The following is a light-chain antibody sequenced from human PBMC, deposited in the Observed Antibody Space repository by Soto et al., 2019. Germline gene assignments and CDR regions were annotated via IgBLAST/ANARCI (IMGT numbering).Light chain of an antibody. Sequence: QSALTQPDSVSGSPGQSITISCTGTSSDVGGYYSVSWYQQHPGKAPKLMIYDVTNRPSGVSNRFSGSKSVNTASLTISGLQAEDESDYYCSSYTSSSTDVFGTGTKLTVL. J-gene: IGLJ1*01. CDR1: SSDVGGYYS. CDR3: SSYTSSSTDV. CDR2: DVT. V-gene: IGLV2-14*01.